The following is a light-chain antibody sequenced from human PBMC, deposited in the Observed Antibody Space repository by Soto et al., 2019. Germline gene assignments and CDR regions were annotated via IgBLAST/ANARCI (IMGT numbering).Light chain of an antibody. CDR2: GAS. V-gene: IGKV3-15*01. J-gene: IGKJ1*01. CDR1: QSVNSN. Sequence: EIVMTQSPGPLSVSPGERATLSCRASQSVNSNLAWYQQKPGQAPRLVIQGASTSATGIPARFSGSGSGTEFTLSIRSLQSEDFAVYYWQQYNSWPLTFGQGTKVELK. CDR3: QQYNSWPLT.